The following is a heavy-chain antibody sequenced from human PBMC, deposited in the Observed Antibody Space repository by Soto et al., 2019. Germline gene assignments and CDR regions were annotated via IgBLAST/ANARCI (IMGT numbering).Heavy chain of an antibody. D-gene: IGHD2-15*01. Sequence: GGSLRLSCAASGFTFSSYAMHWVRQAPGKGLEWVAVISYDGSNKYYADSVKGRFTISRDNSKNTLYLQMNSLRAEDTAVYYCARDSVVEVAGGSYFDYWGQGTLVTVSS. CDR3: ARDSVVEVAGGSYFDY. J-gene: IGHJ4*01. CDR2: ISYDGSNK. CDR1: GFTFSSYA. V-gene: IGHV3-30-3*01.